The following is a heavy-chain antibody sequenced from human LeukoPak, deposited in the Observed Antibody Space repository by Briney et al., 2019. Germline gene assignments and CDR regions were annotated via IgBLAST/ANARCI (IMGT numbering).Heavy chain of an antibody. Sequence: GGSLRLSCAASGFTFSSYSMNWVRQAPGKGLEWVSSISYSSSYIYYADSVKGRFTISRDNAKNSPYLQMNSLRAEDTAVYYCASTPSVGDYYPWYFDLWGRGTLVTVSS. CDR3: ASTPSVGDYYPWYFDL. CDR1: GFTFSSYS. J-gene: IGHJ2*01. V-gene: IGHV3-21*06. CDR2: ISYSSSYI. D-gene: IGHD1-26*01.